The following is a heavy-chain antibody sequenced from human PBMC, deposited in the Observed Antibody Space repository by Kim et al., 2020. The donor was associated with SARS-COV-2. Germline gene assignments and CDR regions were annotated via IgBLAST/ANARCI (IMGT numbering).Heavy chain of an antibody. Sequence: GGSLRLSCAASGFTFDDYAMHWVRQAPGKGQECVSGISWNSGSIGYADSVKGRFTISRDNAQNSLYLQMNSLRAEDTALYYCAKGLQQLVPRYYYYGMDVWGQGTTVTVSS. D-gene: IGHD6-13*01. V-gene: IGHV3-9*01. CDR3: AKGLQQLVPRYYYYGMDV. J-gene: IGHJ6*02. CDR1: GFTFDDYA. CDR2: ISWNSGSI.